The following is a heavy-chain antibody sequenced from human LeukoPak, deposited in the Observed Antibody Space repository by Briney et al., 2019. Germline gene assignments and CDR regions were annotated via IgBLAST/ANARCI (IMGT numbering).Heavy chain of an antibody. J-gene: IGHJ4*02. CDR1: GYTFTAYY. Sequence: ASVKVSCKASGYTFTAYYMHWVRQAPGQGLEWMGWINPNSGGTIYAQKFQGRATMTRDTSISTAYMELSSLRSDDTAVYYCARARPYVFDYWGQGTLVTVSS. CDR3: ARARPYVFDY. CDR2: INPNSGGT. D-gene: IGHD2-8*01. V-gene: IGHV1-2*02.